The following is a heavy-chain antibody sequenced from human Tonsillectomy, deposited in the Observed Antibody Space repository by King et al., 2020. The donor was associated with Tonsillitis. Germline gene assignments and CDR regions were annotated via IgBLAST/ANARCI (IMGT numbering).Heavy chain of an antibody. Sequence: QLVQSGAEVKKPGSSVKVSCKASGGTFSSFVISWVRQAPGQGLEWMGGIIPIFGTANYVQNFQGRVTITADESTSTAYMELSSLRCEDTAVYYCTREGRLYAFDIWGQGTMVTVSS. CDR3: TREGRLYAFDI. CDR2: IIPIFGTA. CDR1: GGTFSSFV. V-gene: IGHV1-69*01. J-gene: IGHJ3*02.